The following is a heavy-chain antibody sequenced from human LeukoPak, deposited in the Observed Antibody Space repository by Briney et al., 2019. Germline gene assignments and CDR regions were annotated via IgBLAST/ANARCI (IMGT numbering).Heavy chain of an antibody. CDR1: GFPFSDYY. V-gene: IGHV3-11*06. D-gene: IGHD5-12*01. CDR2: IRSSSCYT. CDR3: ARMAGGYDYRGY. Sequence: GGSLRLSCAASGFPFSDYYMSWIRQAPGKGLEWVSYIRSSSCYTNCADSVKGRFTISRDNAKNSLYLQMNSLRAEDTAVYYCARMAGGYDYRGYWGQGTLVTVSS. J-gene: IGHJ4*02.